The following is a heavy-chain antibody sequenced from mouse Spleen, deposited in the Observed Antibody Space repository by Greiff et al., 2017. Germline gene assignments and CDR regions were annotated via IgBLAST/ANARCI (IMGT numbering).Heavy chain of an antibody. D-gene: IGHD1-1*01. J-gene: IGHJ4*01. CDR2: ISSGSSTI. V-gene: IGHV5-17*02. CDR1: GFTFSSFG. CDR3: ARSPVYYGSSYADY. Sequence: EVKLVESGGGLVQPGGSRKLSCAASGFTFSSFGMHWVRQAPEKGLEWVAYISSGSSTIYYADTVKGRFTISRDNPKNTLFLQMTSLRSEDTAMYYCARSPVYYGSSYADYWGQGTSVTVSS.